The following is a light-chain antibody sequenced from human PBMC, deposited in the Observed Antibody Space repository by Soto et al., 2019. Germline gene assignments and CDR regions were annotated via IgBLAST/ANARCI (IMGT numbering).Light chain of an antibody. CDR2: EVS. Sequence: QSALTQPASVSGSPGQSITISCTGTSSDVGSYNLVSWYQQHPGKAPKLMIYEVSKRPSGVSNRFSGSKSGNTASLTISGRQAEDEADYYCCSYAGSSTFAVFGGGTQLTVL. CDR1: SSDVGSYNL. CDR3: CSYAGSSTFAV. V-gene: IGLV2-23*02. J-gene: IGLJ2*01.